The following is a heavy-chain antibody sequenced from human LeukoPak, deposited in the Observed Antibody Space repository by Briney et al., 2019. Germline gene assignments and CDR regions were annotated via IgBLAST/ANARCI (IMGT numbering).Heavy chain of an antibody. D-gene: IGHD3-3*01. CDR1: GGSISSGSYY. CDR2: IYTSGST. V-gene: IGHV4-61*02. J-gene: IGHJ6*03. Sequence: SETLSLTCTVSGGSISSGSYYRSWIRQPAGKGLEWIGRIYTSGSTNYNPSLKSRVTISVDTSKNQFSLKLSSVTAADTAVYYCARDNYDFWSGYYDYYYMDVWGKGTTVTVSS. CDR3: ARDNYDFWSGYYDYYYMDV.